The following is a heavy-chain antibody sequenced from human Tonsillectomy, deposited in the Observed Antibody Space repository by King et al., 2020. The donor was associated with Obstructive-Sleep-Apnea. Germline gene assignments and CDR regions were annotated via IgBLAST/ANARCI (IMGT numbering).Heavy chain of an antibody. CDR3: VRARWYYDSPEPFWD. D-gene: IGHD3-22*01. J-gene: IGHJ4*02. Sequence: VQLVESGGGLVQPGGSLRLSCAASGFTFSSYWMHWVRQAPGKGLVWVSRINSDGSSKSYADSVKGRFTISRDNAKNTLYLQMNSLRAEDTAVYYCVRARWYYDSPEPFWDWGQGTLVTVSS. V-gene: IGHV3-74*01. CDR2: INSDGSSK. CDR1: GFTFSSYW.